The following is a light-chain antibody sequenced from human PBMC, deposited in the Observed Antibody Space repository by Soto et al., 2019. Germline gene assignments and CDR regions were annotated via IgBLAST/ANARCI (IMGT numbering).Light chain of an antibody. CDR1: QSVSSSY. CDR2: GAS. Sequence: EIVLTQSPGTLSLSPGERATLSCRASQSVSSSYLAWYQQKPGQAPRLLIYGASSRATGIPDRFSGSGSGKDFTLTISRLEPEDFALYYCQQYGSSPPVYTFGQGTKLEIK. CDR3: QQYGSSPPVYT. J-gene: IGKJ2*01. V-gene: IGKV3-20*01.